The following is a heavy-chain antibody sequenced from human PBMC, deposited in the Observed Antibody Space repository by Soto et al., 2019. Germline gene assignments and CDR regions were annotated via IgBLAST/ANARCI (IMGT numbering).Heavy chain of an antibody. CDR2: IYYSGST. V-gene: IGHV4-61*01. CDR3: ARGRYSIDYYFDY. J-gene: IGHJ4*02. CDR1: GGSVSSGSYY. D-gene: IGHD6-13*01. Sequence: SETLSLTCTVSGGSVSSGSYYWSWIRQPPGKGLEWIGYIYYSGSTNYNPSLKSRVTISVDTSKNQFSLKLSSVTAADTAVYYCARGRYSIDYYFDYWGQGTLVTVSS.